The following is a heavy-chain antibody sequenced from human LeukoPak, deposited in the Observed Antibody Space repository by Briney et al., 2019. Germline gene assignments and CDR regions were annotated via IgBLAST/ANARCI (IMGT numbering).Heavy chain of an antibody. V-gene: IGHV4-34*01. CDR3: ASGYYYDSSGSPPSFDY. CDR1: GGSFSGYY. CDR2: INHSGST. Sequence: SETLSLTCAVYGGSFSGYYWSWIRQPPGKGLEWIGEINHSGSTNYNPSLKSRVTISVDTSKNQFSLKLSSVTAADTAVYYCASGYYYDSSGSPPSFDYWGQGTLVTVSS. D-gene: IGHD3-22*01. J-gene: IGHJ4*02.